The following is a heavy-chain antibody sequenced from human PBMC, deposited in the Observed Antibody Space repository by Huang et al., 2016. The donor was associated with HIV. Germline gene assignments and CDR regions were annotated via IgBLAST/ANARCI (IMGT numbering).Heavy chain of an antibody. D-gene: IGHD3-22*01. CDR2: IYRSGTS. J-gene: IGHJ4*02. CDR3: ARQPYFYDASGFYFES. CDR1: GCSINSEDYY. Sequence: HLQLQESGPGLVKPSETLTLTCTVSGCSINSEDYYWGWIRQPPGKGLEWLGSIYRSGTSSYKPALKNRVTISLDTSNSQFSLNLSSVTAADTALYYCARQPYFYDASGFYFESWGQGTLVIVSS. V-gene: IGHV4-39*01.